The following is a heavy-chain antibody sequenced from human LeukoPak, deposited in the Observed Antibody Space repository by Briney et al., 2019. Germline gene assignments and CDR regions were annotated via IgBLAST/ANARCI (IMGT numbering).Heavy chain of an antibody. CDR2: IYSGGGT. Sequence: PGGSLRLSCAASGFTVSSHYMSWVRQAPGKGLEWVSVIYSGGGTYYAGSVKGRFTISRDNSKNTLFLQMNSLRAEDTAIYYCARTFRSGDGYKVGYFDYWGQGTLVTVSS. J-gene: IGHJ4*02. D-gene: IGHD5-24*01. V-gene: IGHV3-53*01. CDR3: ARTFRSGDGYKVGYFDY. CDR1: GFTVSSHY.